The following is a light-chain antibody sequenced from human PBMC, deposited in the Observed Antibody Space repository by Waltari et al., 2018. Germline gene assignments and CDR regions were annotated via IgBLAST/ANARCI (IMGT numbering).Light chain of an antibody. J-gene: IGKJ1*01. CDR2: AAS. Sequence: EIVLTQSPGTLSLSPGDGATLSCRASQTVTSNYLAWYQFKTGQAPRLLIYAASTRATGIPDRFSGSGSDTDFTLTISRLESDDFAVYYCQQYGRSPPWTFGQGTKVEIK. CDR3: QQYGRSPPWT. V-gene: IGKV3-20*01. CDR1: QTVTSNY.